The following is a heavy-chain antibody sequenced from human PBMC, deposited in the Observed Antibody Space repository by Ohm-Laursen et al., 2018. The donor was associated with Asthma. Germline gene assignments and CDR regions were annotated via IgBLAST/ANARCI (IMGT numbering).Heavy chain of an antibody. V-gene: IGHV2-5*02. Sequence: TQTLTLTGTFSGFSLTTSGVGVGWVRQPPGKALEWLALIYWDDDKRYSPSLKSRLTITKDTSKNQVVLTMTNMDPVDTATYYCARRFREFYFDYWGQGTLVTVSS. D-gene: IGHD3-10*01. J-gene: IGHJ4*02. CDR2: IYWDDDK. CDR3: ARRFREFYFDY. CDR1: GFSLTTSGVG.